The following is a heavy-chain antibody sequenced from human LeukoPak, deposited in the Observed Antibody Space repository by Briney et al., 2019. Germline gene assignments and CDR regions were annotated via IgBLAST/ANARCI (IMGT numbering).Heavy chain of an antibody. CDR1: GDIFNSYS. CDR3: ARVGRSRGSLPNSYYYMDV. CDR2: IIPIFGST. J-gene: IGHJ6*03. Sequence: ASVKVSCNASGDIFNSYSVSWVRQAPGQGHEWMGGIIPIFGSTNYAQKFQGRVTITTDQSTRTAYMELNSLSSDDTAVYYCARVGRSRGSLPNSYYYMDVWGKGTTVTVSS. V-gene: IGHV1-69*05. D-gene: IGHD1-26*01.